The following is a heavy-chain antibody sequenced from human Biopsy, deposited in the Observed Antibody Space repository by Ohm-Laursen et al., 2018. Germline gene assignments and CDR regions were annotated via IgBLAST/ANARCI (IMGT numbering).Heavy chain of an antibody. V-gene: IGHV4-34*01. D-gene: IGHD3-22*01. CDR1: GESFNGYY. Sequence: SETLSLTCAVYGESFNGYYWSWIRQTPGKGLEWIGEINRSGRTNYNPSLKSRVTISVDTSKNQFSLKVRSVTAADTAVYYCVRGVDYYDPYHYYALDVWGQGTTVTVSS. J-gene: IGHJ6*02. CDR3: VRGVDYYDPYHYYALDV. CDR2: INRSGRT.